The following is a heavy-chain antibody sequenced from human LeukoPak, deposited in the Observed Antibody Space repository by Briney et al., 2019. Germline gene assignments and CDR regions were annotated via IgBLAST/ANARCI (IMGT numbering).Heavy chain of an antibody. CDR1: GITFRTSS. CDR2: ISSSGTYM. D-gene: IGHD6-13*01. V-gene: IGHV3-21*04. CDR3: AKDIGSSWYFDY. Sequence: GGPLRLSCTVSGITFRTSSFNWVRQVPGKGLEWVSSISSSGTYMYYSDSVEGRFTISRDNAKNSVYLQMNSLRAEDTALYYCAKDIGSSWYFDYWGQGTLVTVSS. J-gene: IGHJ4*02.